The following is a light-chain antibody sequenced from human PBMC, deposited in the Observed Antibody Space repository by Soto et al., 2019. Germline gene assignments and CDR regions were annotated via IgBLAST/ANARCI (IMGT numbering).Light chain of an antibody. Sequence: EIVMTHSPVTLSVSPCERATLSCRASQSVRSNLAWYQHTPGQAPRLLIYDASTRATGVPARFSGSGSGTDFTLTISSLQSEDFAVYYCQHYNYWPYTFGQGTKVDI. CDR3: QHYNYWPYT. J-gene: IGKJ2*01. V-gene: IGKV3-15*01. CDR2: DAS. CDR1: QSVRSN.